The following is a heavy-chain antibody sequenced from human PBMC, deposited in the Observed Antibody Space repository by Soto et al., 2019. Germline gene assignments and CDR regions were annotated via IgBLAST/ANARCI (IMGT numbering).Heavy chain of an antibody. D-gene: IGHD6-13*01. CDR1: GGSFGGYY. Sequence: SETLSLTSAVYGGSFGGYYWSWIRQPPGKGLEWIGEINHSGNTNYTPSLKSRVTISVDTSKNQLFLNLSSVTAADTAMYYCARHHVRGRTIAGAAEFWGQGTLVTVSS. J-gene: IGHJ4*02. CDR2: INHSGNT. CDR3: ARHHVRGRTIAGAAEF. V-gene: IGHV4-34*01.